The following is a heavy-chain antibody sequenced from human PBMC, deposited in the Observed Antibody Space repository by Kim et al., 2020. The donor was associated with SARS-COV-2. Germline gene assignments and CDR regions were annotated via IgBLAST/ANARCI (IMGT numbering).Heavy chain of an antibody. Sequence: GGSLRLSCAASGFTFSNAWMSWVRQAPGKGLEWVGRIKSKTDGGTTAYAAPVKGRFTISRDDSKNTLDLQMNSLKTEDTAVYYCTTLLRYFDWLAVKYYYYGMDVWGQGTTVTVS. V-gene: IGHV3-15*01. CDR2: IKSKTDGGTT. D-gene: IGHD3-9*01. CDR1: GFTFSNAW. CDR3: TTLLRYFDWLAVKYYYYGMDV. J-gene: IGHJ6*02.